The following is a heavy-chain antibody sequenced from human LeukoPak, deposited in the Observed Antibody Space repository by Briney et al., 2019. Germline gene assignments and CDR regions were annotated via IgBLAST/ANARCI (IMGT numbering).Heavy chain of an antibody. CDR1: GFTFSHYW. V-gene: IGHV3-7*01. J-gene: IGHJ6*03. CDR2: IKKDGSER. Sequence: GGSLRLSCAASGFTFSHYWMTWVRQGPGKGLEWVANIKKDGSERDYVDSVKGRFTISRDNAKNSLYLQMNSLRAEDTAVYYCARVFPYYDFWSGYLHYYYYMDVWGKGTTVTVSS. D-gene: IGHD3-3*01. CDR3: ARVFPYYDFWSGYLHYYYYMDV.